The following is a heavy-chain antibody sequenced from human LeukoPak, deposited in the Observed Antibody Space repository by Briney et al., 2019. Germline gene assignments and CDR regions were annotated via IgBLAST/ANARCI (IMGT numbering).Heavy chain of an antibody. Sequence: GESLKISCKASGYSFTSYWIGWVRQMPGKGLEWMGIIDPSDSETRYAPSFQGQVTISADKSLSTAYLQWNSLKASDTAMYYCARQTAMGRSGDYWGQGTLVTVSS. CDR3: ARQTAMGRSGDY. V-gene: IGHV5-51*01. CDR1: GYSFTSYW. D-gene: IGHD5-18*01. J-gene: IGHJ4*02. CDR2: IDPSDSET.